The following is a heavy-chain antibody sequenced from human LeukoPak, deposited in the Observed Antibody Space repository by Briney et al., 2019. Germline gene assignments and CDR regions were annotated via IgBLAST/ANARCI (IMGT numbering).Heavy chain of an antibody. CDR3: AGDRIAYCGGACFAPLDY. V-gene: IGHV3-7*01. Sequence: GGSRRLSCAASGFTFSSYWMSWVRQAPGKGLAWVANIKQDGSEKYYVDSVKGRFTISRDNAKNSLYLQMNSLRAEDTAVYYCAGDRIAYCGGACFAPLDYWGQGTLVTVSS. D-gene: IGHD2-21*02. J-gene: IGHJ4*02. CDR1: GFTFSSYW. CDR2: IKQDGSEK.